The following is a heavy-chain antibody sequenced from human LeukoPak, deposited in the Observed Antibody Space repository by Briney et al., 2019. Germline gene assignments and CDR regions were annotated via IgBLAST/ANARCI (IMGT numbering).Heavy chain of an antibody. D-gene: IGHD3-10*01. Sequence: SETLSLTCTVSGGSISSYYWSWIRQPPGKGLEWIGYIYYSGSTNYNPSLKSRVTISVDTSKNQFSLKLSSVTAADTAVYYCAREESRGLRGSGSYYLGRFDPWGQGTLVTVSS. J-gene: IGHJ5*02. CDR3: AREESRGLRGSGSYYLGRFDP. V-gene: IGHV4-59*01. CDR2: IYYSGST. CDR1: GGSISSYY.